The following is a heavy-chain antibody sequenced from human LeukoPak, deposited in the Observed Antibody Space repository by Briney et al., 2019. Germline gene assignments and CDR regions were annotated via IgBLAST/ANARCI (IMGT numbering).Heavy chain of an antibody. CDR1: GGSFSGYY. D-gene: IGHD4-17*01. V-gene: IGHV4-34*01. Sequence: SGTLSLTCAVYGGSFSGYYWSWIRQPPGKGLEWIGEINHSGSTNYNPSLKSRVTISVDTSKNQFSLKLSSVTAADTAVYYCARSPRLRKNWFDPWGQGTLVTVSS. CDR3: ARSPRLRKNWFDP. J-gene: IGHJ5*01. CDR2: INHSGST.